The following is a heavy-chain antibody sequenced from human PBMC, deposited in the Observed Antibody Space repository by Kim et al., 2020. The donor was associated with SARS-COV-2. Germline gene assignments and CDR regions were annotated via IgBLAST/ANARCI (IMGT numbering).Heavy chain of an antibody. J-gene: IGHJ5*02. Sequence: SETLSLTCTVSGVSINSNTHYWGWIRQPPGKGLEWIGTIYYSGSTYYNPSLKSRVTISVDTSNNQFSLSLNSVTAADTAVYYCATSPQLNDYIDYATLHWSDPWGQGTL. CDR1: GVSINSNTHY. V-gene: IGHV4-39*01. D-gene: IGHD4-17*01. CDR2: IYYSGST. CDR3: ATSPQLNDYIDYATLHWSDP.